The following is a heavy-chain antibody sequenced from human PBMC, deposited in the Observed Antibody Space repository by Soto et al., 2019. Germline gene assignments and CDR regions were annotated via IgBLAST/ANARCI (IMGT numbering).Heavy chain of an antibody. V-gene: IGHV3-23*01. J-gene: IGHJ4*02. D-gene: IGHD3-16*01. Sequence: GGSLRLSCAASGFTFSSYWMSWVRQAPGKGLEWVSFISATGGSTYYADSVKGRFTISRDNSKNTVYLQMNSLRFEDTALYYCAKDQGGPTPPFDYWGQGTLVTVSS. CDR1: GFTFSSYW. CDR2: ISATGGST. CDR3: AKDQGGPTPPFDY.